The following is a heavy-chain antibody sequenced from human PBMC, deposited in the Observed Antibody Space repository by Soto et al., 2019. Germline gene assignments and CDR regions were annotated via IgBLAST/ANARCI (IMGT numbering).Heavy chain of an antibody. Sequence: GESLKISCKGSGYSFTSYWIGWVSQMPGKGLEWMGIIYPGDSDTRYSPSFQGQVTISADKSISTAYLQWSSLKASDTAMYYCARQYCSSTSCQYYYYMDVWGKGTTVTVSS. CDR3: ARQYCSSTSCQYYYYMDV. V-gene: IGHV5-51*01. J-gene: IGHJ6*03. D-gene: IGHD2-2*01. CDR1: GYSFTSYW. CDR2: IYPGDSDT.